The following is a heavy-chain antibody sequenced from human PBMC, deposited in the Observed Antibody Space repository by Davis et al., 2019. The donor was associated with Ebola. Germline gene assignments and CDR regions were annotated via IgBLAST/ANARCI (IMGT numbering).Heavy chain of an antibody. CDR3: AKGDYYDSSGYTPFEY. J-gene: IGHJ4*02. V-gene: IGHV3-9*01. Sequence: SLKISCAASGFTFDDYAMHWVRQAPGKGLEWVSGISWNSGSIGYADSVKGRFTISRDNAKNSLYLQMNSLRAEDTALYYCAKGDYYDSSGYTPFEYWGQGTLVTVSS. D-gene: IGHD3-22*01. CDR1: GFTFDDYA. CDR2: ISWNSGSI.